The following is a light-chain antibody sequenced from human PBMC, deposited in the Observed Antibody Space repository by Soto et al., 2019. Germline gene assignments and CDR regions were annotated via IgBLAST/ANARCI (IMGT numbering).Light chain of an antibody. CDR3: QQYNSYSGT. CDR1: QSISSW. J-gene: IGKJ1*01. CDR2: DAS. V-gene: IGKV1-5*01. Sequence: DIQMTQSPSTLSASVGDRVTITCRASQSISSWLAWYQQKPGKAPKLLIYDASSLESGVPSRFSXXXSGXXXTLTISSLQPDDFATYYCQQYNSYSGTFGQGTKVEIK.